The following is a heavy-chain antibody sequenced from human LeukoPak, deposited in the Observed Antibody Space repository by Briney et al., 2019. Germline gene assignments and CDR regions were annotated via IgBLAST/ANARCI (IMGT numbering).Heavy chain of an antibody. J-gene: IGHJ4*02. Sequence: PGGSLRLSCAASGFTFDDYAMHWVRQAPGKGLEWVSGISWNSGSIGYADSVKGRFTTSRDNAKNSLYLQMNSLRAEDTALYYCAKASIAVAGPDFDYWGQGTLVTVSS. D-gene: IGHD6-19*01. CDR1: GFTFDDYA. V-gene: IGHV3-9*01. CDR3: AKASIAVAGPDFDY. CDR2: ISWNSGSI.